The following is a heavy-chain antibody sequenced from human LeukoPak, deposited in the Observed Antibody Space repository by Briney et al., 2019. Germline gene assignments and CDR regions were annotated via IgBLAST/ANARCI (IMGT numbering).Heavy chain of an antibody. Sequence: SETQSLTCTVSGGSFSSYYWTWIRQPAGKGLEWIGRIYTSGSTNYNPPLKSRVTMSVDTSKNQFSLKLSSVTAADTAVYYCARGTEIPDYYYYGMDVWGQGTTVTVSS. CDR2: IYTSGST. J-gene: IGHJ6*02. CDR1: GGSFSSYY. CDR3: ARGTEIPDYYYYGMDV. D-gene: IGHD5-24*01. V-gene: IGHV4-4*07.